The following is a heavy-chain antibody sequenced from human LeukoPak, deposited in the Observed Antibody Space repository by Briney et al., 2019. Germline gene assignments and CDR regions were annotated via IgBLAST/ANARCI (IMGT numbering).Heavy chain of an antibody. CDR1: GGSFSGYY. V-gene: IGHV4-34*01. CDR3: ASSYDSSGYGS. CDR2: INHSGST. D-gene: IGHD3-22*01. J-gene: IGHJ5*02. Sequence: SETLSLTGAVYGGSFSGYYWSWIRQPPGKGLEWIGEINHSGSTNYNPSLKSRVTISVDTSKNQFSLKLSSVTAADTAVYYCASSYDSSGYGSWGQGTLVTVSS.